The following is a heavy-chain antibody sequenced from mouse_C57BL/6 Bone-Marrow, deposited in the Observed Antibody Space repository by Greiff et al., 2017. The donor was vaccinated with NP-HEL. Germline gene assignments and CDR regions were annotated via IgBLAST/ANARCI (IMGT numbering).Heavy chain of an antibody. CDR2: INPSSGYT. CDR1: GYTFTSYT. J-gene: IGHJ3*01. Sequence: QVHVKQSGAELARPGASVKMSCKASGYTFTSYTMHWVKQRPGQGLEWIGYINPSSGYTKYNQKFKDKATLTADKSSSTAYMQLSSLTSEDSAVYYCSGTWFAYWGQGTLVTVSA. CDR3: SGTWFAY. V-gene: IGHV1-4*01. D-gene: IGHD4-1*01.